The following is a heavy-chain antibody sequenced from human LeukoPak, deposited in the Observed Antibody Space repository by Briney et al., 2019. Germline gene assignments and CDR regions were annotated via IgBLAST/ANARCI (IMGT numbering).Heavy chain of an antibody. D-gene: IGHD3-3*01. CDR3: AKAYTTILRFLEWLPNDAFDI. Sequence: PGGSLRLSCAASGFTFSSYSMNWVRQAPGKGLEWVSSISSSSSYIYYADSVKGRFTISRDNAKNSLYLQMNSLRAEDTAVYYCAKAYTTILRFLEWLPNDAFDIWGQGTMVTVSS. V-gene: IGHV3-21*01. J-gene: IGHJ3*02. CDR1: GFTFSSYS. CDR2: ISSSSSYI.